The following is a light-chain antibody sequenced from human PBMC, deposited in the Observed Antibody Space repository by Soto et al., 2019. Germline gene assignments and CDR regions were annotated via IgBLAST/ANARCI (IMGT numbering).Light chain of an antibody. J-gene: IGKJ1*01. CDR3: QQYCSSPRT. CDR2: VAS. Sequence: EIVLTQSPGTLSLSPGDTATLSCRASQSVSSSYLAWYQQKPGQAPRLLIYVASIRATGIPDRFSGSGSGTDYTLTINRLEPEDFAVYYCQQYCSSPRTFGQGTKVENK. V-gene: IGKV3-20*01. CDR1: QSVSSSY.